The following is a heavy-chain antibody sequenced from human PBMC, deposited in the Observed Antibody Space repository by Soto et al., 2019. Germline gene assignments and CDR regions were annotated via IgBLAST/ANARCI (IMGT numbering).Heavy chain of an antibody. J-gene: IGHJ6*02. CDR1: GFTFSSYG. Sequence: QVQLVESGGGVVQPGRSLRLSCAASGFTFSSYGMHWVRQAPGKGLEWVAVISYDGSNKYYADSVKGRFTISRDNSKNTLYLQMNSLRAEDTAVYYCAKDLYGDPHYYYYYGMDVWGQGTTVTVSS. CDR3: AKDLYGDPHYYYYYGMDV. V-gene: IGHV3-30*18. CDR2: ISYDGSNK. D-gene: IGHD4-17*01.